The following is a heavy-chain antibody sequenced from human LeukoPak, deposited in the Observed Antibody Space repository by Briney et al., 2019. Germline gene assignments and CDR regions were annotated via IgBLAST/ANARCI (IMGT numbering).Heavy chain of an antibody. J-gene: IGHJ5*02. Sequence: ASVKVSCKASGYTFTSYDINWVRQATGQGLEWMGWMNPNSGNTGYAQKFQGRVTMTRNTSISTAYMELSSLRPEDTAVYYCARESGIAGTDWFDPWGQGTLVTVSS. CDR3: ARESGIAGTDWFDP. D-gene: IGHD6-13*01. V-gene: IGHV1-8*01. CDR2: MNPNSGNT. CDR1: GYTFTSYD.